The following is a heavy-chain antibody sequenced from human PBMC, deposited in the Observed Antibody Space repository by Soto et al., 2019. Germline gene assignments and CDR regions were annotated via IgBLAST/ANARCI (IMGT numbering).Heavy chain of an antibody. V-gene: IGHV3-11*06. Sequence: PGGSLRLSCVASGFTFSDYYMNWIRQAPGKGLEWVSYISSSSSYTNYADSVKGRFTISRDNAKNSLYLQMNSLRAEETAVYYCARVIVPAAIANWFDPGGQGTLVTVSS. D-gene: IGHD2-2*02. CDR3: ARVIVPAAIANWFDP. J-gene: IGHJ5*02. CDR2: ISSSSSYT. CDR1: GFTFSDYY.